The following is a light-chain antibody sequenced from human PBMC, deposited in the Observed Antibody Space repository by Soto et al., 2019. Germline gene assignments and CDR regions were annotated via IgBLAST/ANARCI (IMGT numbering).Light chain of an antibody. CDR3: QQRSNWPPT. CDR2: DAS. J-gene: IGKJ5*01. V-gene: IGKV3-11*01. CDR1: QSVSTF. Sequence: EIVLTQSPATLSLSPGERATLSCRASQSVSTFLGWYQQKPGQAPRLLISDASNRATGIPARFSGSGSGTDFTLTISSLEPEDFAIYYCQQRSNWPPTVGQGTRLEIQ.